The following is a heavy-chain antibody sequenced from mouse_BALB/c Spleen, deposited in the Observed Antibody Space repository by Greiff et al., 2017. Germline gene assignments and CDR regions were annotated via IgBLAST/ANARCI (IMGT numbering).Heavy chain of an antibody. Sequence: EVKLVESGGGLVQPGGSLRLSCATSGFTFTDYYMSWVRQPPGKALEWLGFIRNKANGYTTEYSASVKGRFTISRDNSQSILYLQMNTLRAEDSATYYCARDDGGNFFADWGQGTLVTVSA. J-gene: IGHJ3*01. D-gene: IGHD1-1*02. CDR2: IRNKANGYTT. CDR1: GFTFTDYY. CDR3: ARDDGGNFFAD. V-gene: IGHV7-3*02.